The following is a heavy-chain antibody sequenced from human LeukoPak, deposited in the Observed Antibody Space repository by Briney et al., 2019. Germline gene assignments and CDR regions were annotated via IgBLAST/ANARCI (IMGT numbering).Heavy chain of an antibody. V-gene: IGHV3-23*01. D-gene: IGHD1-26*01. CDR1: GFTFSSYA. J-gene: IGHJ1*01. Sequence: SGGSLRLSCAASGFTFSSYAMSWVRLAPGKGLEWVSGISGSGGTTYYADSVKGRFTISRDNSKNTLYLQMNSLRDEDTAVYYCAKDPYSGSFEYFQHWGQGTLVTVSS. CDR2: ISGSGGTT. CDR3: AKDPYSGSFEYFQH.